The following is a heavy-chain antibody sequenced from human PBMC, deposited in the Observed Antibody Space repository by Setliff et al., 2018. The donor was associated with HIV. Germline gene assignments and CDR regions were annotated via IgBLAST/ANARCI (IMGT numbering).Heavy chain of an antibody. J-gene: IGHJ3*02. Sequence: PSETLSLTCTVSGGSISSSSYYWSWIRQPPGKGLEWIGYIYNSGRTNYNPSLKSRVTISVDTSKKQFSLKLSSVTAADTAVYYCARAITFHDAFDIWGQGTMVTVSS. CDR2: IYNSGRT. V-gene: IGHV4-61*05. CDR3: ARAITFHDAFDI. CDR1: GGSISSSSYY. D-gene: IGHD1-20*01.